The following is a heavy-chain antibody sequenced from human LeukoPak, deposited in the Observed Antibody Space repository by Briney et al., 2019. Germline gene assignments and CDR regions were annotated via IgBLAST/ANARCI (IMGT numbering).Heavy chain of an antibody. J-gene: IGHJ4*02. V-gene: IGHV3-21*01. CDR2: IRSSSSYI. D-gene: IGHD6-13*01. CDR1: KFTFSTYS. Sequence: GGSLRLSCADSKFTFSTYSMNWVRQAPGKGLEWVSSIRSSSSYIYYADSVKGRFTISRDNAKNSLYLQMNSLRAEDTAVYYCAREYSSSWYYFDYWGQGTLVTVSS. CDR3: AREYSSSWYYFDY.